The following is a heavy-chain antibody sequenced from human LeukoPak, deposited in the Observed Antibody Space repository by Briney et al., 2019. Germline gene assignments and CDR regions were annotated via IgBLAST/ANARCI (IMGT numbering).Heavy chain of an antibody. CDR2: IYHSGST. V-gene: IGHV4-38-2*02. CDR1: GYSISSGYY. CDR3: ARRQLRVGYCSSTSCYRAAAAGTFDY. Sequence: SETLSLTCTVSGYSISSGYYWGWIRQPPGKGLEWIGSIYHSGSTYYNPSLKSRVTISVDTSKNQFSLKLSSVTAADTAVYYCARRQLRVGYCSSTSCYRAAAAGTFDYWGQGTLVTVSS. J-gene: IGHJ4*02. D-gene: IGHD2-2*02.